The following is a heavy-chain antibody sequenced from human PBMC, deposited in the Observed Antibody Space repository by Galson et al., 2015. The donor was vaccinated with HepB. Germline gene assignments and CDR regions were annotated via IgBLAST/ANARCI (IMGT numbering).Heavy chain of an antibody. V-gene: IGHV3-23*01. Sequence: SLRLSCAASGSTFSSYAMSWVRQAPGKGLEWVSAISGSGGSTYYADSVKGRFTISRDNSKNTLYLQMNSLRAEDTAVYYCAKEEGGRWLRSRGAFDIWSQGTMVTVSS. CDR3: AKEEGGRWLRSRGAFDI. CDR2: ISGSGGST. D-gene: IGHD5-24*01. J-gene: IGHJ3*02. CDR1: GSTFSSYA.